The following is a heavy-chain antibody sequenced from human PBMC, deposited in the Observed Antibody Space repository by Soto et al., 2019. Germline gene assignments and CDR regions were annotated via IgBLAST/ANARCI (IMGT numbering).Heavy chain of an antibody. CDR1: GFTFSSYG. V-gene: IGHV3-30*18. Sequence: QVQLVESGGGVVQPGRSLRLSCAASGFTFSSYGMHWVRQAPGKGLEWVAVISYDGSNKYYADSVKGRFTISRYNSKNTLYLQMNSLRAEDTAVYYCANNQYYDILTGAYYYYGMDVWGQGTTVTVSS. CDR3: ANNQYYDILTGAYYYYGMDV. D-gene: IGHD3-9*01. CDR2: ISYDGSNK. J-gene: IGHJ6*02.